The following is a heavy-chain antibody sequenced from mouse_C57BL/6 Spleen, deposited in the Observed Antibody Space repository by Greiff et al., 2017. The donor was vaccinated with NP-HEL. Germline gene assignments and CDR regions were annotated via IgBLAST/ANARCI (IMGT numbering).Heavy chain of an antibody. CDR3: ARQIYYYGSSWAMDY. CDR1: GFTFSSYT. J-gene: IGHJ4*01. CDR2: ISGGGGNT. Sequence: EVKLVESGGGLVKPGGSLKLSCAASGFTFSSYTMSWVRQTPEKRLEWVATISGGGGNTYYPDSVKGRFTISRDNAKNTLYLQMSSLRSEDTALYYCARQIYYYGSSWAMDYWGQGTSVTVSS. D-gene: IGHD1-1*01. V-gene: IGHV5-9*01.